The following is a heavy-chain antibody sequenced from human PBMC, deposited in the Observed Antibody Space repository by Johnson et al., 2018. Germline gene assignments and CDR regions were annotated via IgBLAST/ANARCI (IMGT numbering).Heavy chain of an antibody. CDR1: GYTFVNYF. Sequence: QVQLVQSGAEVKKPGASXKVSCKASGYTFVNYFMHWVRQAPGQGLEWMGIINPGDGRTRYAQKFQGRVTMTRDTSTSTVSMEVTSLRSEDTAVYNCARGLVGDYRGDFYYHGMDVWGQGTTVTVSS. CDR3: ARGLVGDYRGDFYYHGMDV. V-gene: IGHV1-46*01. D-gene: IGHD1-26*01. CDR2: INPGDGRT. J-gene: IGHJ6*02.